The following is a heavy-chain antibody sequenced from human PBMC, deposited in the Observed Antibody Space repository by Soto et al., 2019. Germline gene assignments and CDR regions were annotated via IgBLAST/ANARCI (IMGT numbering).Heavy chain of an antibody. V-gene: IGHV3-23*01. Sequence: GSLRLSCAASGFTFSSYAMSWVRQAPGKGLEWVSAISGSGGSTYYADSVKGRFTISRDNSKNTLYLQMNSLRAEDTAVYYCAKRYGYSYGYYYYGMDVWGQGTTVTVSS. CDR2: ISGSGGST. CDR3: AKRYGYSYGYYYYGMDV. CDR1: GFTFSSYA. J-gene: IGHJ6*02. D-gene: IGHD5-18*01.